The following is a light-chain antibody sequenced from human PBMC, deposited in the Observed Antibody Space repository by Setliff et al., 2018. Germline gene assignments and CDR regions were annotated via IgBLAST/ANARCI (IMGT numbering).Light chain of an antibody. Sequence: QSALAQPPSASGTPGQRVTISCSGSSSNIGRSTVNWYQQVPGTAPKTLIYTNNQRPSGVPDRFSGSKSGTSASLAISGLQSDDEADYYCAAWDDSLGGFVVFGGGTQLTVL. V-gene: IGLV1-44*01. J-gene: IGLJ2*01. CDR1: SSNIGRST. CDR3: AAWDDSLGGFVV. CDR2: TNN.